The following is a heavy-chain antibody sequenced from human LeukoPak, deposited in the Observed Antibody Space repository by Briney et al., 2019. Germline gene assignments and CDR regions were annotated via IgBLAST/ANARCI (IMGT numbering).Heavy chain of an antibody. J-gene: IGHJ3*02. V-gene: IGHV4-59*01. CDR1: GGSISSYY. Sequence: SETLSLTCTVSGGSISSYYWSWIRQPPGKGLEWIGYIYYSGSTNYNPSLKSRVTISVDTSKNQFSLKLSSVTAADTAVYYCVRSLYYYDSSGYYSGAFDIWGQGTMVTVSS. D-gene: IGHD3-22*01. CDR3: VRSLYYYDSSGYYSGAFDI. CDR2: IYYSGST.